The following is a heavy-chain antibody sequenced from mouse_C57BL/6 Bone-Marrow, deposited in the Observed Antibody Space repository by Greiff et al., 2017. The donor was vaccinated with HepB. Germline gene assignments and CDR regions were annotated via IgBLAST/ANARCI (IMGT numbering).Heavy chain of an antibody. CDR3: IHDGCYGMDY. CDR1: GFNIKDDY. Sequence: EVQLQESGAELVRPGASVKLSCTASGFNIKDDYMHWVKQRPEQGLEWIGWIDPENGDTEYASKFQGKATITADASSNTAYLQLSSLTSEDTAVYYCIHDGCYGMDYWGQGTSVTVSS. CDR2: IDPENGDT. J-gene: IGHJ4*01. V-gene: IGHV14-4*01. D-gene: IGHD2-3*01.